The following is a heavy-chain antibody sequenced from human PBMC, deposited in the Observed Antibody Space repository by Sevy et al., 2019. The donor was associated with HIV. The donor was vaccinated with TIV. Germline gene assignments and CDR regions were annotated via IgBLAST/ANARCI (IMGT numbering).Heavy chain of an antibody. CDR3: ARDRLSSLRSPDFDY. Sequence: SETLSLTCTVSGGSISSYYWSWIRQPAGKGLEWIGRTYTSGSTNYNLYLKSRVTMSVDTSKNQFSLKLSSVTAADTDVYYCARDRLSSLRSPDFDYWGQGTLVTVSS. CDR2: TYTSGST. J-gene: IGHJ4*02. V-gene: IGHV4-4*07. D-gene: IGHD3-16*02. CDR1: GGSISSYY.